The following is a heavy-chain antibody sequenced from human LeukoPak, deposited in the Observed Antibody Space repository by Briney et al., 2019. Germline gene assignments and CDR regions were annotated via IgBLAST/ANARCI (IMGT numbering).Heavy chain of an antibody. CDR2: ISYDGSNK. CDR3: AKDLVGATEVDY. D-gene: IGHD1-26*01. Sequence: GGSLRLSCAASGFTFSSYGMHWVRQAPGKGLEWVAVISYDGSNKYYADSVKGRFTISRDNSKNTLYLQMNSLRAEDTAVYYCAKDLVGATEVDYWGRGTLVTVSS. CDR1: GFTFSSYG. V-gene: IGHV3-30*18. J-gene: IGHJ4*02.